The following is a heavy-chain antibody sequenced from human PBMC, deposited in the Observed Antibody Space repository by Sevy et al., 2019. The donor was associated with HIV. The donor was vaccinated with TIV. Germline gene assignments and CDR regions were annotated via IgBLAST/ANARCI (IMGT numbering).Heavy chain of an antibody. D-gene: IGHD2-2*01. CDR2: IYYSGST. Sequence: SETLSLTCTVSGGSISSYYWSWIRQPPGKGLEWIGYIYYSGSTNYNPSLKSRVTISVDTSKNQFSLMLSSVTAADTAVYYCARTGKVVPAAILGDFWYFDLWGRGTLVTVSS. V-gene: IGHV4-59*01. CDR3: ARTGKVVPAAILGDFWYFDL. CDR1: GGSISSYY. J-gene: IGHJ2*01.